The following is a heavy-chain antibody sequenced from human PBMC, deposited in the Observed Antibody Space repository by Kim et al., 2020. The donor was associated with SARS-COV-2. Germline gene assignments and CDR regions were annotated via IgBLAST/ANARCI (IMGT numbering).Heavy chain of an antibody. Sequence: GGSLRLSCAASGFTFSSYAMHWVRQAPGKGLEWVAVISYDGSNKYYADSVKGRFTISRDNSKNTLYLQMNSLRAEDTAVYYCARDAPRIAAAAKRRYYY. D-gene: IGHD6-13*01. J-gene: IGHJ6*01. CDR3: ARDAPRIAAAAKRRYYY. CDR2: ISYDGSNK. CDR1: GFTFSSYA. V-gene: IGHV3-30*04.